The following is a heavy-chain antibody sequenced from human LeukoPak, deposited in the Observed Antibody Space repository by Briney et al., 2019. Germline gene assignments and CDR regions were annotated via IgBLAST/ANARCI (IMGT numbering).Heavy chain of an antibody. CDR1: GGSFSGYY. J-gene: IGHJ6*03. CDR2: INHSGST. Sequence: SETLSLTCAVYGGSFSGYYWSWIRQPPGKGLEWIGEINHSGSTNYNPSLKSRVTISVDTSKNQFSLKLSSVTAADTAVYYCARVWLRPPYYYYYYMDAWGKGTTVTVSS. V-gene: IGHV4-34*01. CDR3: ARVWLRPPYYYYYYMDA. D-gene: IGHD5-12*01.